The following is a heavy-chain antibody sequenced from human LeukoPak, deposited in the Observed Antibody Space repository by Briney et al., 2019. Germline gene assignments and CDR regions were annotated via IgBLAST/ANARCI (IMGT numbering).Heavy chain of an antibody. CDR1: GYSFILYG. D-gene: IGHD5-18*01. V-gene: IGHV1-18*01. CDR2: ISTSTGDT. Sequence: ASVKVSCKPSGYSFILYGISWVRQAPGQGPEWMGWISTSTGDTKYTQKFQGRVTLTTDTSTSTAYMELRSLRSDDTAVYYCARDQVSKGYSYGYFYWGQGTLVTVSS. CDR3: ARDQVSKGYSYGYFY. J-gene: IGHJ4*02.